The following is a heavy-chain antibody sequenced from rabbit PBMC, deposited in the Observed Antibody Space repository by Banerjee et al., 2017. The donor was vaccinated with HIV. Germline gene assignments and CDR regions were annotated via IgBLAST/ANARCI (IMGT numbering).Heavy chain of an antibody. J-gene: IGHJ4*01. Sequence: EESGGDLVKPEGSLTLTCTASGFSFSSNYWICWVRQAPGKGLEWIACINTISGDTVYATWAKGRFTISKASWTTVTLQMTSLTAADTASYFCARDLAGVIGRNFNLWGPGTLVTVS. CDR1: GFSFSSNYW. D-gene: IGHD4-1*01. CDR3: ARDLAGVIGRNFNL. CDR2: INTISGDT. V-gene: IGHV1S45*01.